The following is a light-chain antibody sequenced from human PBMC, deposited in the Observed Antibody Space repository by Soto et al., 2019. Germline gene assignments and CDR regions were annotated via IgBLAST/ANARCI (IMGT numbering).Light chain of an antibody. CDR3: SSYTTTSTLL. Sequence: QSALTQPASVSGSPGQSITISCTGTSSDVGAYKYVSWYQQHPGKAPKLMIYDVSNRPSGVSNRFSGSKSGNTASLTISGLQAEDEADYYCSSYTTTSTLLFGGGTKLTVL. CDR1: SSDVGAYKY. V-gene: IGLV2-14*01. CDR2: DVS. J-gene: IGLJ2*01.